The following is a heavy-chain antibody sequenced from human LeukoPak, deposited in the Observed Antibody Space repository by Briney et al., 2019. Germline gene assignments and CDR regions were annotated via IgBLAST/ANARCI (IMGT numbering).Heavy chain of an antibody. Sequence: SVRVSCKASGGTFSSYAISWVRQAPGQGFEWMGRIIPILGIANYAQKLQGRVTITAYKSTSTAYMEQSSLRSEDTAVYYCARDRAPEFRAFDIWGQGTMVTVSS. J-gene: IGHJ3*02. CDR3: ARDRAPEFRAFDI. CDR2: IIPILGIA. D-gene: IGHD3-10*01. CDR1: GGTFSSYA. V-gene: IGHV1-69*04.